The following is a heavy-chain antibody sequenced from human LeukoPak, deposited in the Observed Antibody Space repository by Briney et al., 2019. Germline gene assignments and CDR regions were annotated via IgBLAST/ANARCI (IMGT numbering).Heavy chain of an antibody. V-gene: IGHV3-74*01. D-gene: IGHD3-10*01. CDR2: INSDGSST. Sequence: PGGSLRLSCAASGFTFSSYWMHWVRHAPGKGLVWVSRINSDGSSTSYADSVKGRFTISRDNAKNTLYLQMNSLRAEDTAVYYCARVWGFGELENSEFDYWGQGTLVTVSS. CDR1: GFTFSSYW. J-gene: IGHJ4*02. CDR3: ARVWGFGELENSEFDY.